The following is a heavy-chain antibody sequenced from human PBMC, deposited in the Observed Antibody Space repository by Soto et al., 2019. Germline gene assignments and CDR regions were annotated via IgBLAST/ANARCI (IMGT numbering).Heavy chain of an antibody. V-gene: IGHV1-8*01. CDR1: GYTFTSYD. D-gene: IGHD4-17*01. CDR3: ARARGSYGDYEYYFDY. Sequence: QVQLVQSGAEVKKPGASVKVSCKASGYTFTSYDINWVRQATGQGLEWMGWMNPNSGNTGYAQKFQGRVTMTRNTSISTGYMELSSLRSEDTAVYYCARARGSYGDYEYYFDYWGQGTLVTVSS. J-gene: IGHJ4*02. CDR2: MNPNSGNT.